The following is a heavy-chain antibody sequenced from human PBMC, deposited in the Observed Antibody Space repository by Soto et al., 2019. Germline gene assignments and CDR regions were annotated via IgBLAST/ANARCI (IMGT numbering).Heavy chain of an antibody. CDR2: INSDGSST. CDR1: GFTFSSYW. Sequence: GGSLRLSCAASGFTFSSYWMHWVRQAPGKGLGWVSRINSDGSSTSYADSVKGRFTISRDNAKNTLYLQMNSLRAEDTAVYSCAREREGYCSGGSCDAFDIWGQGTMVTVSS. D-gene: IGHD2-15*01. J-gene: IGHJ3*02. V-gene: IGHV3-74*01. CDR3: AREREGYCSGGSCDAFDI.